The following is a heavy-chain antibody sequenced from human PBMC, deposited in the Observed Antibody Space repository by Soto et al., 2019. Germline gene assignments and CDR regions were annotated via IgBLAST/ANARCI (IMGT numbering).Heavy chain of an antibody. CDR3: AHGATSINHGYDY. D-gene: IGHD1-26*01. V-gene: IGHV2-5*02. CDR2: VYWDDDK. J-gene: IGHJ4*02. CDR1: GFSVRSSGVA. Sequence: QITLRESGPTLVKPTQTLTLTCTFPGFSVRSSGVAVGWIRQPPGQPLEWLALVYWDDDKRYSPSLKNSLTITRDTSKNQVFLTMTNMDPVDTATYYCAHGATSINHGYDYWGQGTQVTVSS.